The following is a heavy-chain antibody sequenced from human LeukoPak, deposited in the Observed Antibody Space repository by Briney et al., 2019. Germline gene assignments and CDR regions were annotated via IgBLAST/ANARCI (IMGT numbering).Heavy chain of an antibody. V-gene: IGHV4-59*12. CDR2: IYYSGST. CDR3: ATTTRYGDYVWFDP. Sequence: SETLSLTCTVSSGSISSYYWSWIRQPPGKGLEWIGYIYYSGSTNYNPSLKSRVTMSVDTSKNQFSLKLSSVTAADTAVYYCATTTRYGDYVWFDPWGQGTLVTVSS. CDR1: SGSISSYY. D-gene: IGHD4-17*01. J-gene: IGHJ5*02.